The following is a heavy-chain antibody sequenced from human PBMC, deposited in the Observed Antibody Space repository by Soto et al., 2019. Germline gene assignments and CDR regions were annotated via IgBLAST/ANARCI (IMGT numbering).Heavy chain of an antibody. V-gene: IGHV4-30-2*01. Sequence: ASESLSLTCAVSGDSISRGGYSWTWIRQPPGKALEWIGNIYDSGSTSYNPSLKSRVTMSVDTSKNQFSLKLTSVTAADTAVYFCARGSSSYYDYGMDVWGQGITVT. D-gene: IGHD6-6*01. CDR3: ARGSSSYYDYGMDV. CDR2: IYDSGST. J-gene: IGHJ6*02. CDR1: GDSISRGGYS.